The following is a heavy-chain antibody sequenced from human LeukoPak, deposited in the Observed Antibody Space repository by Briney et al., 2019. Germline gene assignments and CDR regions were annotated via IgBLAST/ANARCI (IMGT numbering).Heavy chain of an antibody. CDR1: GFTYGNYA. J-gene: IGHJ4*02. D-gene: IGHD3-3*01. CDR2: INGYGSNT. V-gene: IGHV3-23*01. Sequence: GGSLRLSCAVSGFTYGNYAMSWVRQAPGKGLEWVSTINGYGSNTYYADSVKGRFSISRDNSNNTLSLQMNSLRAEDTAVYYCAKVPDYDFWNEISFSFDYWGQGTLVTVSS. CDR3: AKVPDYDFWNEISFSFDY.